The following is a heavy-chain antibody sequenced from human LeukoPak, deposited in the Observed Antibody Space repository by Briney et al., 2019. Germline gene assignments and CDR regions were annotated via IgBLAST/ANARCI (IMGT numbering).Heavy chain of an antibody. D-gene: IGHD1-7*01. Sequence: PGGSLRLSCAASGFTFSNYWMNWVRQAPGKGLEWVANIKQDGSEKYYVNSVKGRFTISRDNAKNSLYLQMNSLRAEDTAIYYCAREDDWNYEDYWGQGTLVSVSS. V-gene: IGHV3-7*01. J-gene: IGHJ4*02. CDR3: AREDDWNYEDY. CDR1: GFTFSNYW. CDR2: IKQDGSEK.